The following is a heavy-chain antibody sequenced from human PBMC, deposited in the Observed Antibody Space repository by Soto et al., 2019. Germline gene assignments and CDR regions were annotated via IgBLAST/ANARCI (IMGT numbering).Heavy chain of an antibody. CDR1: GFTFGAFG. V-gene: IGHV3-30*18. CDR3: AKIPSSTWYYGVDV. D-gene: IGHD6-13*01. J-gene: IGHJ6*02. CDR2: ISYDGSDK. Sequence: QVQLVESGGGVVQPGTSLRLSCAASGFTFGAFGMHWVRQAPGKGLEWLAVISYDGSDKSYEDSVKGRFTISRDNSENTLYLQMGSLRAEDTAVYYCAKIPSSTWYYGVDVWGQGTTVIVSS.